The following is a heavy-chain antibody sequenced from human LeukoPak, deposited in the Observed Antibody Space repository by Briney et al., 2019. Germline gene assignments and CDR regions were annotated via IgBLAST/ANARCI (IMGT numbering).Heavy chain of an antibody. CDR3: VSGKYYFDY. Sequence: SQTLSLTCTVSGGSISSGSYYWSWIRQPAGKGLEWIGRSYTSGSTNCNPSLKSRVTISVDTSKNQFSLKLSSVTAADTAVYYCVSGKYYFDYWGQGTLVTVSS. J-gene: IGHJ4*02. CDR1: GGSISSGSYY. D-gene: IGHD1-14*01. CDR2: SYTSGST. V-gene: IGHV4-61*02.